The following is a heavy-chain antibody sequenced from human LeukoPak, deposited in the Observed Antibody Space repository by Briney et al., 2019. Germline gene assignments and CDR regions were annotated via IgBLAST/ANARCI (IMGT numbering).Heavy chain of an antibody. CDR1: GGSVSSGSHY. CDR2: IYYSGST. V-gene: IGHV4-61*01. J-gene: IGHJ5*02. CDR3: ARRSWYNWFDP. Sequence: SETLSLTCTVSGGSVSSGSHYWTWIRQPPGKGLEWIGYIYYSGSTNYNPSLRSRVTISIDTSKNQFSLMLSSVTAADTAIYYCARRSWYNWFDPWGQGTLVTVSS. D-gene: IGHD6-13*01.